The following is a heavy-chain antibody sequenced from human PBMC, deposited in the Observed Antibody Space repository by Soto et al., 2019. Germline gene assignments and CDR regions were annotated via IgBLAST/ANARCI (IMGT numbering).Heavy chain of an antibody. CDR3: ARLGGFYQSLDS. V-gene: IGHV4-59*08. CDR2: IYYTGTT. J-gene: IGHJ5*01. CDR1: GGSISTYY. D-gene: IGHD3-22*01. Sequence: SETLSLTCTVSGGSISTYYWSWIRQPPGKGLEWIGYIYYTGTTTYNPSFKSRLTISVDSSKNQSSLKLTSVTAADTAVYYCARLGGFYQSLDSWGQGALVTVSS.